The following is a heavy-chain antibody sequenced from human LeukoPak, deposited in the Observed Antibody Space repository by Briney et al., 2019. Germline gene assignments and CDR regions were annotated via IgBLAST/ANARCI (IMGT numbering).Heavy chain of an antibody. CDR3: ARDPEYSGSYPSDY. CDR2: ISYDGSNK. V-gene: IGHV3-30-3*01. CDR1: GLTFSSYA. J-gene: IGHJ4*02. Sequence: GGSLRLSCAASGLTFSSYAMHWVRQAPGKGLEWVAVISYDGSNKYYADSVKGRFTISRDNSKNTLYLQMNSLRAEDTAVYYCARDPEYSGSYPSDYWGQGTLVTVSS. D-gene: IGHD1-26*01.